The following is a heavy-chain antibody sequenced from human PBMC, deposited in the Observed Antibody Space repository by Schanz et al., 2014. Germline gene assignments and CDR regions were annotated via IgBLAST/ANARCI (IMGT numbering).Heavy chain of an antibody. J-gene: IGHJ5*02. V-gene: IGHV1-8*01. CDR1: GGTFSSYA. CDR3: AREVGLYDRGWFDP. D-gene: IGHD3-22*01. Sequence: QVQLVQSGAEVKKPGSPVKVSCKSSGGTFSSYAISWVRQAPGQGLEWMGWMNPNSGNTGYAQKFQGRVTMTRNTSISTAYMELSSLRSEDTAVYYCAREVGLYDRGWFDPWGQGTLVTVAS. CDR2: MNPNSGNT.